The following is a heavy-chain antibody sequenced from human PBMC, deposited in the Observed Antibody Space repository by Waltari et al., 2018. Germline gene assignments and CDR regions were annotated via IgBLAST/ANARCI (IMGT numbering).Heavy chain of an antibody. V-gene: IGHV4-31*03. CDR3: AREITMVRGAEPQWFDP. CDR1: GGSISSGGYY. Sequence: QVQLQESGPGLVKPSQTLSLTCTVSGGSISSGGYYWSWIRQHPGKGLEWIGYIYYSGSTYYNPSLKSRVTISVDTSKNQFCLKLSSVTAADTAVYYCAREITMVRGAEPQWFDPWGQGTLVTVSS. J-gene: IGHJ5*02. D-gene: IGHD3-10*01. CDR2: IYYSGST.